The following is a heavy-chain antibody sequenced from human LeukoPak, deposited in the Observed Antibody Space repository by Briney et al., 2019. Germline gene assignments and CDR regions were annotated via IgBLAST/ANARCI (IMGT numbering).Heavy chain of an antibody. CDR2: ISGSGGST. CDR1: GFTFSSYA. CDR3: AKDRRAVSSGIFDY. V-gene: IGHV3-23*01. D-gene: IGHD3-10*01. Sequence: GGSLRLSCAASGFTFSSYAMSWVRQAPGKGLEWVAAISGSGGSTYYADSVKGRFTISRDNSKNTLYLEMNSLRAEDTAVYYCAKDRRAVSSGIFDYWGQGTLVTVSS. J-gene: IGHJ4*02.